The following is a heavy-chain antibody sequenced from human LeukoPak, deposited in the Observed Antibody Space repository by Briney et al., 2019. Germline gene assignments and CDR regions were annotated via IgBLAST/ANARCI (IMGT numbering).Heavy chain of an antibody. V-gene: IGHV1-2*06. CDR1: GYTFTGYY. J-gene: IGHJ4*02. D-gene: IGHD1-1*01. Sequence: ASVKVSCKASGYTFTGYYMHWVRQAPGQGLEWIGRINPNSGGTNYAQKFQGRVSMTRDTSISTAYMELSRLRSDDTAVYYCARANRNWRGFDYWGQGTLVTVSS. CDR2: INPNSGGT. CDR3: ARANRNWRGFDY.